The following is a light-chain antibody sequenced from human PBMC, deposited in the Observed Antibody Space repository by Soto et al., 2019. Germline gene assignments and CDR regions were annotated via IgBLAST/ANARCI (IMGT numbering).Light chain of an antibody. V-gene: IGKV1-5*01. CDR2: DAS. J-gene: IGKJ2*01. CDR3: QQYNQCPPYT. Sequence: TLTTYTLPSSVGDRVTITCRASQSISTWLAWYQQKPGKAPKLLIYDASSLESGVPSRFSGSGSGTEFTLTISSLQSEDVAVYYCQQYNQCPPYTVGQGTKVDVK. CDR1: QSISTW.